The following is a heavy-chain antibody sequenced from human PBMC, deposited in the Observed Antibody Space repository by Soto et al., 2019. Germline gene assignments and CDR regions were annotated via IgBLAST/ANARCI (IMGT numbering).Heavy chain of an antibody. CDR1: GGSMSPYY. CDR3: ARHSKKTGDFDYYYGMDV. D-gene: IGHD7-27*01. V-gene: IGHV4-59*08. CDR2: IYYRGNT. Sequence: SETLSLTCSVFGGSMSPYYWSWIRQSPGKGLEWIANIYYRGNTNYNPSLESRVTISIDTSKNQFSLKLNSLTAADTAVYYCARHSKKTGDFDYYYGMDVWGQGTTVTVSS. J-gene: IGHJ6*02.